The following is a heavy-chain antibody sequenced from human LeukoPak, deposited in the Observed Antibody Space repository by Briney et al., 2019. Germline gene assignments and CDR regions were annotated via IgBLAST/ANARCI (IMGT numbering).Heavy chain of an antibody. V-gene: IGHV3-64*01. Sequence: GGSLRLSCAASGFTFSSYAMNWVRQAPGKGLEYVSAISSSGGSTYYANSVKGRFTISRDNSKNTLYLQMDSLRAEDTAVYYCAKEGCSRGSCLQYWAQGTVVRVSS. J-gene: IGHJ1*01. CDR1: GFTFSSYA. D-gene: IGHD2-15*01. CDR3: AKEGCSRGSCLQY. CDR2: ISSSGGST.